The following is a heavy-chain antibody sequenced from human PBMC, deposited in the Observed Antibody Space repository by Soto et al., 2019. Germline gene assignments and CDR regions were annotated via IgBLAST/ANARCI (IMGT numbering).Heavy chain of an antibody. CDR2: MNPSTGNS. CDR3: ARRAETDGWNGFGADKYYFDF. D-gene: IGHD1-1*01. V-gene: IGHV1-8*01. Sequence: ASVKVSCKASGYTFTSYDIYWVRQATGQGLEWMGWMNPSTGNSGYAQKFQGRVTMTSDTSISTAHMELSSLRSEDTAVYYCARRAETDGWNGFGADKYYFDFWGQGTLVTVSS. CDR1: GYTFTSYD. J-gene: IGHJ4*02.